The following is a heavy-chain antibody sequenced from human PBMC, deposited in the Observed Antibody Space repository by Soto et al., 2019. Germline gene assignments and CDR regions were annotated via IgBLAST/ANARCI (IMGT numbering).Heavy chain of an antibody. J-gene: IGHJ4*02. Sequence: SETLSLTCTVSGGSISSYYWSWIRQPPGKGLEWIGYIYYSGSTNYNPSLKSRVTISVDTSKNQFSLKLSSVTAADTAVYYWARVHTARPINYWGQGTLVTVSS. CDR3: ARVHTARPINY. CDR2: IYYSGST. D-gene: IGHD5-18*01. V-gene: IGHV4-59*01. CDR1: GGSISSYY.